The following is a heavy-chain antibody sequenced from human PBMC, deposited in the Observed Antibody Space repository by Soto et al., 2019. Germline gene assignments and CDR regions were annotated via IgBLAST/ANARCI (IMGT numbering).Heavy chain of an antibody. Sequence: GASVKVSCKASGYTFTGHYIHWVRQAPEQGPEWMGEIGPETGATRYAQKFQGRVTMTRDMSITTVYMELNNLSPDDTAVYYCGRGRSGQIVVFYWGQRTPVTVPQ. J-gene: IGHJ4*02. CDR1: GYTFTGHY. CDR3: GRGRSGQIVVFY. V-gene: IGHV1-2*02. D-gene: IGHD1-26*01. CDR2: IGPETGAT.